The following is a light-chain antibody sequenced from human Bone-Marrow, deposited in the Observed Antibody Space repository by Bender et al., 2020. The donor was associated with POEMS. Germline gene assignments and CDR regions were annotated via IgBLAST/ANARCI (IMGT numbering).Light chain of an antibody. Sequence: QSVLTQPPSASGTPGQRVTISCSGSSSKFGSYPVNWYQQLPGAAPKLVIFNNIQRPSGVPDRFSGSNSGTSASLAIIGLLSDDEADFYCATWDDSLNGWVFGGGTKLTVL. CDR1: SSKFGSYP. J-gene: IGLJ3*02. V-gene: IGLV1-44*01. CDR3: ATWDDSLNGWV. CDR2: NNI.